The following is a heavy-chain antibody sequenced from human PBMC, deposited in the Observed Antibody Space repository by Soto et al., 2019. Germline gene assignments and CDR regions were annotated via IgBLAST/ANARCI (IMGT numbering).Heavy chain of an antibody. CDR3: ARESSSSIWFDP. CDR1: GGTFSSYA. CDR2: IIPIFGTA. V-gene: IGHV1-69*13. D-gene: IGHD6-6*01. J-gene: IGHJ5*02. Sequence: SVKVSCKASGGTFSSYAISWVRQAPGQGLEWMGGIIPIFGTANHAQKFQGRVTITADESTSTAYMELSSLRSEDTAVYYCARESSSSIWFDPWGQGTLVTVSS.